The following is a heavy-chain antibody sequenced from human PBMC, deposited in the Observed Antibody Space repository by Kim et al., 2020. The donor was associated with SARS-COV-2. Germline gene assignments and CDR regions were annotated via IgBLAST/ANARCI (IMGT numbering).Heavy chain of an antibody. J-gene: IGHJ5*02. V-gene: IGHV3-23*01. D-gene: IGHD3-22*01. Sequence: ADTVKGRFTIARDNSKNTLYLQMNSLRAEDTAVYYCAKPRTYYYDSSGCPWGQGTLVTVSS. CDR3: AKPRTYYYDSSGCP.